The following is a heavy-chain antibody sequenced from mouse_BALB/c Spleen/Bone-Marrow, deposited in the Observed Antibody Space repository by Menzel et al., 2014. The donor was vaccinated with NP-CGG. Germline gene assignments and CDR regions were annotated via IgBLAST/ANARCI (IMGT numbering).Heavy chain of an antibody. CDR3: VIYDGYSWFAY. CDR1: GFTFNTYA. Sequence: EVQLVESGGGLVQPKGSLKLSCAASGFTFNTYAMNWVRQAPGKGLEWVARVRSKSNNYGTYYADSVKDRFTISRDDSQSMLYLQMNILKTEDTAMYYCVIYDGYSWFAYWGQGTLVTVSA. CDR2: VRSKSNNYGT. D-gene: IGHD2-3*01. V-gene: IGHV10-1*02. J-gene: IGHJ3*01.